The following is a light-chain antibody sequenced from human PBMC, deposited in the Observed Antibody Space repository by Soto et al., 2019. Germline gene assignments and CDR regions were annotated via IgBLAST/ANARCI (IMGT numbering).Light chain of an antibody. V-gene: IGKV3-20*01. J-gene: IGKJ1*01. CDR1: QSVTSNY. Sequence: EIVLTQSPATLSLSPGERATLSCRASQSVTSNYLAWYQQKPDQAPRLLIYGASSRATALPDRFSGSGSGTDFTLTISRLEPEDLAVYHCQQYGDSPQTFGQGTKVEVK. CDR2: GAS. CDR3: QQYGDSPQT.